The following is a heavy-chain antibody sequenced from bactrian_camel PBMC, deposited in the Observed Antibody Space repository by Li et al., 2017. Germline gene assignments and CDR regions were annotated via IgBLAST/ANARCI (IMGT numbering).Heavy chain of an antibody. V-gene: IGHV3S61*01. CDR1: GLVYPFWS. CDR2: IDSRGTT. J-gene: IGHJ7*01. Sequence: HVQLVESGGGSVQAGGSLTLSCAASGLVYPFWSMAWFRQAPGKEREGVARIDSRGTTEYVDSVKGRFTVSRANVKNTLYLQMSDLTPQDTAMYYCAAAYGWRCDFAVDLYHWGKGTQVTVS. D-gene: IGHD6*01.